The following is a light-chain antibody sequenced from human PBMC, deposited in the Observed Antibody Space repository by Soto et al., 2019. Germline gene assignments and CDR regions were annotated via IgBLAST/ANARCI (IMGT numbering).Light chain of an antibody. V-gene: IGLV2-11*01. J-gene: IGLJ2*01. CDR1: SSDVGGYNY. CDR3: CSYAGYYTLV. CDR2: DVS. Sequence: QSALTQPRSVSGSPGQSVTISCTGTSSDVGGYNYVSWYQQHPGKTPKLMIYDVSKRPSGVPDRFSGSKSGNTASLTISGLQAEDEADYNCCSYAGYYTLVFGGGTKLTVL.